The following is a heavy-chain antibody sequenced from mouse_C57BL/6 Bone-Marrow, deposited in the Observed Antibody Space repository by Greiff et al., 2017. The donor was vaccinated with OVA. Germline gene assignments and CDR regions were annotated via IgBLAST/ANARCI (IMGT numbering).Heavy chain of an antibody. CDR1: GYTFTDYE. J-gene: IGHJ3*01. CDR2: IDPETGGT. D-gene: IGHD2-2*01. Sequence: VQLQQSGAELVRPGASVTLSCKASGYTFTDYEMHWVKQTPVHGLEWIGAIDPETGGTAYNQKFKGKAILTADKSSSTAYMELRSLTSEGSAVYYCTRYGYSAWFAYWGQGTLVTVSA. V-gene: IGHV1-15*01. CDR3: TRYGYSAWFAY.